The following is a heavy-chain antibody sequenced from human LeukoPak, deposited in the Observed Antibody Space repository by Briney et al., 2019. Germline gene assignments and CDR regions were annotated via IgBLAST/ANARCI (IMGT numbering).Heavy chain of an antibody. D-gene: IGHD1-26*01. CDR1: GGTFSSYA. J-gene: IGHJ4*02. Sequence: GASVKVSCKASGGTFSSYAISWVRQAPGQGLEWMGGIIPIFGTANYAQKFLGRVTITRDTTASTACMDLSSLTSEVTAVYYCARVGATPVDYWGQGTLVTVSS. CDR3: ARVGATPVDY. V-gene: IGHV1-69*05. CDR2: IIPIFGTA.